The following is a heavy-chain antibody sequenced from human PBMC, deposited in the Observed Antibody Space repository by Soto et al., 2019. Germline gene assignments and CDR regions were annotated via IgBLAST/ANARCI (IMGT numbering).Heavy chain of an antibody. J-gene: IGHJ5*02. CDR3: ARVMNSPYYYDSSGYQNWFDP. CDR1: GGSISSYY. V-gene: IGHV4-59*01. D-gene: IGHD3-22*01. CDR2: IYYSGST. Sequence: SETLSLTCTVSGGSISSYYWSWIRQPPGKGLEWIGYIYYSGSTNYNPSLKSRVTISVDTSKNQFSLKLSSVTAADTAVYYCARVMNSPYYYDSSGYQNWFDPWGQGTLVTVSS.